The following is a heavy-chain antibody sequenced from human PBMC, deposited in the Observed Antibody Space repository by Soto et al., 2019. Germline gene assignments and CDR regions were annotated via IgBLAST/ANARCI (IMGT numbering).Heavy chain of an antibody. CDR3: VKDVGYCCSSTCYAPRNHYFDS. Sequence: GSLRLSCEASGFTFSDYWMSWVRQAPGKGPEWVANIKFDGSEKQYVDSVRGRFTISRDNSRSSLSLQMNSLRAGDTAVYYCVKDVGYCCSSTCYAPRNHYFDSWGQGTLVTVSS. CDR2: IKFDGSEK. J-gene: IGHJ4*02. D-gene: IGHD2-2*01. CDR1: GFTFSDYW. V-gene: IGHV3-7*03.